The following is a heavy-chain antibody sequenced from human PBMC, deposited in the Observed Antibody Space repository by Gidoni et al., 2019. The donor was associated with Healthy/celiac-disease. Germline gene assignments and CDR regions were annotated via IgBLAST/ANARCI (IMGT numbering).Heavy chain of an antibody. V-gene: IGHV2-5*02. CDR2: IYWDDDK. J-gene: IGHJ5*02. CDR3: AHSEEWELPYNWFDP. CDR1: GFSLSTSGVG. Sequence: QITLKESGPTLVKPTQTLTLTCTFSGFSLSTSGVGVGLIRQPPGKALEWLALIYWDDDKRYSPSLKSRLTITKDTSKNQVVLTMTNMVPVDTATYYCAHSEEWELPYNWFDPWGQGTLVTVSS. D-gene: IGHD1-26*01.